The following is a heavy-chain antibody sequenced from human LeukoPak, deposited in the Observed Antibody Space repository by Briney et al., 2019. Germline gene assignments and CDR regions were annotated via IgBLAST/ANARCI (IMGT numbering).Heavy chain of an antibody. D-gene: IGHD3-22*01. Sequence: SETLSLTCTVSSGSISNYYWSWIRQPPGKGLEWIGYIHDSGATNYNPSLKSRVTMSVDTSQNQFSLKLSSVTAADTAVYYCARESSRRIVVVNYYYYYMDVWGKGTTVTISS. J-gene: IGHJ6*03. CDR3: ARESSRRIVVVNYYYYYMDV. V-gene: IGHV4-59*12. CDR2: IHDSGAT. CDR1: SGSISNYY.